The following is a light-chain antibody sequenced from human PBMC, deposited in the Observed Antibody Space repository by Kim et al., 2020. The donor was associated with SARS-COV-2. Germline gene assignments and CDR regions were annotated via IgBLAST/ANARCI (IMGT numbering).Light chain of an antibody. J-gene: IGLJ1*01. CDR3: QVWDSSTGV. Sequence: VALGQTARINCGGNNIGSKNVHWYQQKPGQAPVLVIYRDSNRPSGIPERFSGSNSGNTATLTISRAQAGDEADYYCQVWDSSTGVFGTGTKVTVL. CDR2: RDS. V-gene: IGLV3-9*01. CDR1: NIGSKN.